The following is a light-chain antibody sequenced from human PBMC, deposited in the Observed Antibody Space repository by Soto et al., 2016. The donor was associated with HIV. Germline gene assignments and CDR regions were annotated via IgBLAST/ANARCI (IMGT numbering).Light chain of an antibody. CDR1: QSINSW. V-gene: IGKV1-5*03. CDR3: QQLNSYPLT. CDR2: KAS. J-gene: IGKJ4*01. Sequence: DIQMTQSPSTLSASVGDRVTITCRASQSINSWLAWYQQKAGKAPKLLIYKASSLESGVPSRFSGSGSGTEFTLTISSLQPDDFVTYYCQQLNSYPLTFGGGTKVEI.